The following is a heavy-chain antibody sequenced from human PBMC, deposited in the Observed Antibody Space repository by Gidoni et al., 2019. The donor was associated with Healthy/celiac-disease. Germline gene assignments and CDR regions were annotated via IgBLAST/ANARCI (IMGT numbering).Heavy chain of an antibody. V-gene: IGHV3-48*04. CDR2: ISSRSSTI. D-gene: IGHD5-18*01. J-gene: IGHJ4*02. CDR3: ARAGHQDTAMAVWSDY. Sequence: EEQRVESGGGLVQPVGSMRLSCAASGFTFSSYSMTWVRLAPGKGLEWVSYISSRSSTIYYADSVKGRFTISRDNAKNSLYLQMNSLRAEDTAVYYCARAGHQDTAMAVWSDYWGQGTLVTVSS. CDR1: GFTFSSYS.